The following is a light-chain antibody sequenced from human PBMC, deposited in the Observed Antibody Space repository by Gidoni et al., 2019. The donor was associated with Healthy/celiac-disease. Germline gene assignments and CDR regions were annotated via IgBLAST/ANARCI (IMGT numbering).Light chain of an antibody. CDR3: QQRSNWPPYT. Sequence: EIVLTQSPATLSLYPGERATLSCRASQSVSSYLACYQQKPGQAPRLLIYDASNRATGIPARFSGSGSGTDFTLTISSLEPEDFAVYYCQQRSNWPPYTFGQGTKLEIK. CDR2: DAS. CDR1: QSVSSY. J-gene: IGKJ2*01. V-gene: IGKV3-11*01.